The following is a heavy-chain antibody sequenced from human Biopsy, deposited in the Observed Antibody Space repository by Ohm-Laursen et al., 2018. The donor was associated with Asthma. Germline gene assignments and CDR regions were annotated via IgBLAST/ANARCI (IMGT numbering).Heavy chain of an antibody. Sequence: SLRLSCTASGFTFRSYAMHWVRQASGKGLEWVAVGGSYYDGGLKYYADSVNGRFTVSRDDSKNTLYLQMNSLRPDDTAVYYCARDVMEWYLPAFDFWGQGTLVTVSS. V-gene: IGHV3-30-3*01. CDR2: GGSYYDGGLK. CDR3: ARDVMEWYLPAFDF. CDR1: GFTFRSYA. J-gene: IGHJ4*02. D-gene: IGHD3-3*01.